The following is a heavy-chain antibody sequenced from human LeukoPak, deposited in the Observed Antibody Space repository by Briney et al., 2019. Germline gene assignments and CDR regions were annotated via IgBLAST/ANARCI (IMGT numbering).Heavy chain of an antibody. CDR3: AKDPSGGVEDYYMDV. Sequence: GGSLRLSCAASGFTFTIFGLNWVRQAPGKGPEWVSYIDARSGITYYADSVQGRFTLSRDNARESVFLQMDSLRVDDTAVYYCAKDPSGGVEDYYMDVWGKGTTVTVSS. CDR1: GFTFTIFG. D-gene: IGHD4-23*01. V-gene: IGHV3-48*01. CDR2: IDARSGIT. J-gene: IGHJ6*03.